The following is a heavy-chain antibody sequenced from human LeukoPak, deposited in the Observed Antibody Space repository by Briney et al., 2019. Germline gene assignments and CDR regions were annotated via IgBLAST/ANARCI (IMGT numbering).Heavy chain of an antibody. V-gene: IGHV1-24*01. CDR3: ATDRGRTTVVTKTNDAFDI. CDR1: GYTLTELS. J-gene: IGHJ3*02. Sequence: GASVKVSCKVSGYTLTELSMHWVRQAPGKGLEWMGGFDPEDGETIYAQKFQGRVTMTEDTSTDTAYMELSSLRSEDTAVYYCATDRGRTTVVTKTNDAFDIWGQGTMVTVSS. CDR2: FDPEDGET. D-gene: IGHD4-23*01.